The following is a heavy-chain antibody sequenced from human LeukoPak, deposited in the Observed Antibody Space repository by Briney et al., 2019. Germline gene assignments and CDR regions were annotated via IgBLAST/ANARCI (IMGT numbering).Heavy chain of an antibody. Sequence: SQTLSLTCTVSGVSMSSGAFYWSWIRQHPGKGLEWVGSIYYSGSTYYNPSLKSRVTISVDRSKNQFSLKLTSVTAADTAVYYCARAFPFDDYGDPDAFDIWGQGTVVTVSS. CDR2: IYYSGST. D-gene: IGHD4-17*01. J-gene: IGHJ3*02. CDR3: ARAFPFDDYGDPDAFDI. V-gene: IGHV4-30-4*08. CDR1: GVSMSSGAFY.